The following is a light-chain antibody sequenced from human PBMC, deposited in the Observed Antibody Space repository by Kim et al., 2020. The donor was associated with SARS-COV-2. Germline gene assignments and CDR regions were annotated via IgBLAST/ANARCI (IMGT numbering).Light chain of an antibody. V-gene: IGLV6-57*02. Sequence: NFMLTQPHSVSESPGKTVTISCTGSSGRIASNYVQWYQQRPGSAPTTMIYEDNQRPSGVPDRFSGSIDSSSNSASLTISGLKTEDEADYYCQSYDSSNRWVFGGGTQLTVL. CDR3: QSYDSSNRWV. CDR1: SGRIASNY. J-gene: IGLJ3*02. CDR2: EDN.